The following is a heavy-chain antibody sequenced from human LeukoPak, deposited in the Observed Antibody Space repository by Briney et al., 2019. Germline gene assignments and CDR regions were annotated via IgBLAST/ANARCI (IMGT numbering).Heavy chain of an antibody. V-gene: IGHV4-39*07. CDR3: ARKPSGYSYGYVGKTGGPFDP. J-gene: IGHJ5*02. CDR1: GGSISSSSYY. D-gene: IGHD5-18*01. Sequence: SETLSLTCTVSGGSISSSSYYWGWIRQPPGKGLEWIGEINHSGSTNYNPSLKSRVTISVDTSKNQFSLKLSSVTAADTAVYYCARKPSGYSYGYVGKTGGPFDPWGQGTLVTVSS. CDR2: INHSGST.